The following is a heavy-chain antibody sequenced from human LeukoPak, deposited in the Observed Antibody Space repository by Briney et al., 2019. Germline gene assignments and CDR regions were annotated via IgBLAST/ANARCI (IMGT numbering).Heavy chain of an antibody. CDR1: GGSISSYY. J-gene: IGHJ4*02. D-gene: IGHD5-24*01. CDR2: IYYSGST. Sequence: SETLSLTCTVSGGSISSYYWSWIRQPPGKGLEWIGYIYYSGSTNYNPSIRSRVTISVDTSKNQFSLKLSSVTAADTAVYYCARGGFLTATIDYFDYWGQGTLVTVSS. CDR3: ARGGFLTATIDYFDY. V-gene: IGHV4-59*08.